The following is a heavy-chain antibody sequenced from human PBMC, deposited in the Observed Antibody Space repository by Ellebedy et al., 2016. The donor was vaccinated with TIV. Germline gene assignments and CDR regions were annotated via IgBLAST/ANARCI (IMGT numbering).Heavy chain of an antibody. CDR3: ARITILIGGWFDP. D-gene: IGHD3-3*01. CDR1: GFTFNSYG. V-gene: IGHV3-23*01. CDR2: ISGSGGST. Sequence: PGGSLRLSCAASGFTFNSYGMSWVRQAPGKGLEWVSTISGSGGSTYYADSVTGRFTISRDNSKNTLYLQMNSLRAEDTAVYYCARITILIGGWFDPWGQGTLVTVSS. J-gene: IGHJ5*02.